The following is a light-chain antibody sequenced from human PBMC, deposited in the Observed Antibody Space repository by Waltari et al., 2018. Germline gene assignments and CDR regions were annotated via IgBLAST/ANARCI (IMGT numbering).Light chain of an antibody. Sequence: EIVMTQSPATLSVSPGERATLSFRASQSVSSTLAWYQQKPGQPPRLLIYGASTRATATPARFSGSGSGTEFTLAISSLQSEYFAVYYCQQYYEWPLTFGGGTKVEIK. CDR1: QSVSST. V-gene: IGKV3D-15*01. J-gene: IGKJ4*01. CDR3: QQYYEWPLT. CDR2: GAS.